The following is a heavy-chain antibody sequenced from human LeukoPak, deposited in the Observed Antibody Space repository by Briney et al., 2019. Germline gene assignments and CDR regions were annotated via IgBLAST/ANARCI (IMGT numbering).Heavy chain of an antibody. CDR2: SYYSGST. CDR1: GGTISSYY. Sequence: SETLSLTCTVSGGTISSYYWNWIRQPPGKGLEWIAYSYYSGSTNYNPSLKSRVTISVDTSKNQFSLKLSSVTAADTAVYYCARGYYDSSGYYYFDYWGQGTLVTVSS. V-gene: IGHV4-59*01. J-gene: IGHJ4*02. D-gene: IGHD3-22*01. CDR3: ARGYYDSSGYYYFDY.